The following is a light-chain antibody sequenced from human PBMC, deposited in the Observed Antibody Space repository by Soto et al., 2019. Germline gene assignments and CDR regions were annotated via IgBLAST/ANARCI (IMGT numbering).Light chain of an antibody. CDR3: QQYGSSLSIT. Sequence: EIVLTQYPGTLSLSPGERATLSCRASRSVSSSYLAWYQQKPGQAPRLLIYGASSRATGIPDRFSGSGSGTDFTLTISRLEPEDFAVYYCQQYGSSLSITFGQGTRLEIK. J-gene: IGKJ5*01. CDR2: GAS. V-gene: IGKV3-20*01. CDR1: RSVSSSY.